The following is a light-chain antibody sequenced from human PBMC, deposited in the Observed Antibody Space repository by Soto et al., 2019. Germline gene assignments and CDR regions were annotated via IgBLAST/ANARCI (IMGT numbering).Light chain of an antibody. Sequence: DIQMTQSPSTLSGSVGDRVTITCRASQTISSWLAWYQQKPGKAPKLLIYKASTLKSGVPSRFRGRGSGPEFTLTISSLQTDYFATYYCQHDNSYSEAFGQGTKVELK. CDR2: KAS. J-gene: IGKJ1*01. V-gene: IGKV1-5*03. CDR1: QTISSW. CDR3: QHDNSYSEA.